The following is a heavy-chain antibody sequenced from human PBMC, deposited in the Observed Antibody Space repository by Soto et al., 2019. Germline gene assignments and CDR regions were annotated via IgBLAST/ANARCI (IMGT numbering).Heavy chain of an antibody. CDR2: IYPGDSDT. J-gene: IGHJ6*02. CDR1: GCSFTSYW. V-gene: IGHV5-51*01. Sequence: GESLKISCKGSGCSFTSYWIGWVRQMPGKGLEWMGVIYPGDSDTRYSPSFQGQVTISADKSISTAYLQWSSLKASDTAMYYCARYCGIAAAGTASYYYYGMDVWGQGTTVTVSS. CDR3: ARYCGIAAAGTASYYYYGMDV. D-gene: IGHD6-13*01.